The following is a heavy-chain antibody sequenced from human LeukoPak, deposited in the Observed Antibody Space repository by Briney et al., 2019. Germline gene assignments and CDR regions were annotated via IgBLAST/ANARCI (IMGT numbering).Heavy chain of an antibody. CDR3: ARGRNGWDYYDSSGYYDY. J-gene: IGHJ4*02. Sequence: SETLSLTCAVYGGSFSGYYWSSIRQPPGKGLEWIGEINHSGSTSYNPSLKSRVTISVDTSKNQFSLKLSSVTAADTAVYYCARGRNGWDYYDSSGYYDYWGQGTLVTVSS. CDR1: GGSFSGYY. D-gene: IGHD3-22*01. V-gene: IGHV4-34*01. CDR2: INHSGST.